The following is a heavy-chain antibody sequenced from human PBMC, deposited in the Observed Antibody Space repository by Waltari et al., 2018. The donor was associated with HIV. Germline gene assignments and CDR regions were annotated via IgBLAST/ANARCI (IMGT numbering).Heavy chain of an antibody. J-gene: IGHJ4*02. CDR3: ARGWADY. V-gene: IGHV3-7*01. CDR2: IKLNGSEK. Sequence: EVQLVESGGDLVQPGGSLRLSCAVSGFTFTTYWRSWVRQAPGKGLEWVANIKLNGSEKYYVDSVKCRFTISRDNSKNSLFLQMNSLRAEDTGIYYCARGWADYWGQGTLVTVSS. CDR1: GFTFTTYW.